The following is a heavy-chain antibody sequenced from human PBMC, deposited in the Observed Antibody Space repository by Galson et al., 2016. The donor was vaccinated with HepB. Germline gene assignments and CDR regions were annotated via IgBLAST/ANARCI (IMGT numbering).Heavy chain of an antibody. D-gene: IGHD3-22*01. CDR3: AREDSSGLHDAFDI. CDR2: IYYSGST. Sequence: LSLTCTVSDDSISNYYWNWIRQPPGKGPEWIGYIYYSGSTNYNPSLKSRVTISVDTSKNQFSLKLSSVTAADTAVYYCAREDSSGLHDAFDIWGQGTMVTVSS. CDR1: DDSISNYY. J-gene: IGHJ3*02. V-gene: IGHV4-59*01.